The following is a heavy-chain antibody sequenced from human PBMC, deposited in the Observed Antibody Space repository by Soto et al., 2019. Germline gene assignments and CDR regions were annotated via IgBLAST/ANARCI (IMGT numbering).Heavy chain of an antibody. D-gene: IGHD3-22*01. Sequence: SETLSLTCTVSGGPINSCSYYWGWIRQPPGKGLEWIGSIHYSGNTYYNPSLKSRVTISVDTSKNQISLKLSSVTAADTAAYYCARVGGTNYYDSSGEDWDDIWGQGTMVTVSS. J-gene: IGHJ3*02. CDR2: IHYSGNT. CDR3: ARVGGTNYYDSSGEDWDDI. CDR1: GGPINSCSYY. V-gene: IGHV4-39*01.